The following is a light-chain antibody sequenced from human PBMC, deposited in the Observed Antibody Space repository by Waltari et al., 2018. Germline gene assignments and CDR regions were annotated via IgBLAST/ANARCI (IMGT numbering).Light chain of an antibody. CDR1: SSDVGTYNS. V-gene: IGLV2-8*01. CDR2: EVT. J-gene: IGLJ2*01. CDR3: CSFAGSDIVV. Sequence: QSALTQPPSASGSPGQSVTISCTGTSSDVGTYNSVSWYQQPPGKAPKLMIYEVTKRPPGLPDRFAGSKSGSTASLTVSVLQAEDAADYYCCSFAGSDIVVFGGGTKLTVL.